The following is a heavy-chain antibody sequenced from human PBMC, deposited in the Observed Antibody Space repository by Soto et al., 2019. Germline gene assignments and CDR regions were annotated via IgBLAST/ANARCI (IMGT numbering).Heavy chain of an antibody. CDR2: ISFDGSHS. CDR1: SFTFSNYG. Sequence: QVQLVETGGGVVQPGRSLRLSCAASSFTFSNYGMHWVRQAPGKGLEWVAIISFDGSHSYYAGSVKGRFTISRDNSKNTFYLQINNLTTEDTAVYFCAKELANTLVRGFSGLVLWGQGTTVTVSS. V-gene: IGHV3-30*18. D-gene: IGHD3-10*01. J-gene: IGHJ6*02. CDR3: AKELANTLVRGFSGLVL.